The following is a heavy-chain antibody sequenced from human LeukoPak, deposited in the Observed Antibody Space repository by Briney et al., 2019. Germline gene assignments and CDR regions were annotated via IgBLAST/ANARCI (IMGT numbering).Heavy chain of an antibody. D-gene: IGHD3-22*01. Sequence: GGSLRLSCAASGVTFSDYYMSWVRQAPGKGVERGSYISSSGRTIYYADSAKGGFTISRDNAKNSLYLQMNSLRADDTAVYYCARYQGHYYDSIGLRQRTDAFDIWGQGTMVTVSS. V-gene: IGHV3-11*01. CDR1: GVTFSDYY. CDR3: ARYQGHYYDSIGLRQRTDAFDI. CDR2: ISSSGRTI. J-gene: IGHJ3*02.